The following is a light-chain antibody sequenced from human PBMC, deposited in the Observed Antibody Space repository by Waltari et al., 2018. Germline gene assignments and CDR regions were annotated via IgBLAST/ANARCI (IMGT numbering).Light chain of an antibody. J-gene: IGKJ1*01. Sequence: EIVLTQSPGTLSLSPGESATLSCRASQSVSSSYLAWYQQKPGQALRLLIYGASSRATGIPDRFSGSGSGTDFTLTISRLEPEDFAVYYCQQYGSSSWTFGQGTKVEIK. CDR3: QQYGSSSWT. CDR1: QSVSSSY. V-gene: IGKV3-20*01. CDR2: GAS.